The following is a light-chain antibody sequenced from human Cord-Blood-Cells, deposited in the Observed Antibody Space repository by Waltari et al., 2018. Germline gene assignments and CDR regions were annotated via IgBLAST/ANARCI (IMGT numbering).Light chain of an antibody. CDR2: AAS. J-gene: IGKJ1*01. CDR1: QSISSY. V-gene: IGKV1-39*01. Sequence: DIQMTQSPSSLSASVGDRVTITCRVSQSISSYLNWYQQKPGKAPKLLIYAASSLQSGVPSRFSGSGSGTDFTLTISSLQPEDFATYYCQQSYSTWWTFGQGTKVEIK. CDR3: QQSYSTWWT.